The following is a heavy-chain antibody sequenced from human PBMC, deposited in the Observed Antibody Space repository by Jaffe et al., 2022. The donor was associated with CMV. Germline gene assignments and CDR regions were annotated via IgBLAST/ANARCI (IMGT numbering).Heavy chain of an antibody. V-gene: IGHV3-74*01. J-gene: IGHJ4*02. Sequence: EVQLVESGGGLVQPGGSLRLSCAASGFTFSSYWMHWVRQAPGKGLVWVSRINSDGSSTSYADSVKGRFTISRDNAKNTLYLQMNSLRAEDTAVYYCAREGGFGYSSGGPDYWGQGTLVTVSS. CDR1: GFTFSSYW. D-gene: IGHD6-19*01. CDR3: AREGGFGYSSGGPDY. CDR2: INSDGSST.